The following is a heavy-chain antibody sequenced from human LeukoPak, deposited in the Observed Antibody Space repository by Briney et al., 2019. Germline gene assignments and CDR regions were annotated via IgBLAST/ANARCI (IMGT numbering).Heavy chain of an antibody. V-gene: IGHV1-46*01. Sequence: ASVKVSCKASGYTFTDYYMHWVRQAPGQGLEWMGIINPSGGSTSYAQKFQGRVTMTRDMSTSTVYMELSSLRSEDTAVYYCARGATVTTVDYWGQGTLVTVSS. J-gene: IGHJ4*02. D-gene: IGHD4-17*01. CDR1: GYTFTDYY. CDR2: INPSGGST. CDR3: ARGATVTTVDY.